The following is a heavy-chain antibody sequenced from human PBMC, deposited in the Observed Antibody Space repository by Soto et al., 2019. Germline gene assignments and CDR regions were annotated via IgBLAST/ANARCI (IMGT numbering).Heavy chain of an antibody. D-gene: IGHD3-3*01. CDR2: ISSNGGST. Sequence: LRLSCAASGFTFSSYAMHWVRQAPGKGLEYVSAISSNGGSTYYANSVKGRFTISRDNSKNTLYLQMNSLRAEDTAVYYCARDRVTYFDFWSGYSPMDVWGHGTTVTVSS. V-gene: IGHV3-64*01. CDR3: ARDRVTYFDFWSGYSPMDV. J-gene: IGHJ6*02. CDR1: GFTFSSYA.